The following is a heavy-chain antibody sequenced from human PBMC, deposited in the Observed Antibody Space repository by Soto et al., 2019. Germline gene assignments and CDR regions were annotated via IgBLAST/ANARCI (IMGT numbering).Heavy chain of an antibody. J-gene: IGHJ4*02. CDR3: ARNGGGSSNWLDY. D-gene: IGHD1-26*01. Sequence: ESLKISCKGSGYSFTSSWIAWVRQMPGKGLEWMGIIYPGDSETRYSPSFQGQVTISADKSISPAYLQWSSLKASDTAMYYCARNGGGSSNWLDYWGPGNLVTVSS. CDR1: GYSFTSSW. CDR2: IYPGDSET. V-gene: IGHV5-51*01.